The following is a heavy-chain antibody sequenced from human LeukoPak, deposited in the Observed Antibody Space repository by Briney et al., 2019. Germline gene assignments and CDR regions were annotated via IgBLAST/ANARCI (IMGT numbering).Heavy chain of an antibody. CDR3: ARDTRLGYCSSTSCYLFDY. CDR2: ISSSSYI. D-gene: IGHD2-2*01. Sequence: GGSLRLSCAASGFTFSSYWMSWVRQAPGKGLEWVSSISSSSYIYYADSVKGRFTISRDNAKNSLYLQMNSLRAEDTAVYYCARDTRLGYCSSTSCYLFDYWGQGTLVTVSS. V-gene: IGHV3-21*01. J-gene: IGHJ4*02. CDR1: GFTFSSYW.